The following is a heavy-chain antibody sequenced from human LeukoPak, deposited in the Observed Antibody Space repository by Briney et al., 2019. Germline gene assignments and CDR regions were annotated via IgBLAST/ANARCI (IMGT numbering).Heavy chain of an antibody. CDR2: IYYSGST. V-gene: IGHV4-59*01. CDR3: ARDGRRGTPLDY. CDR1: GGSISNYY. D-gene: IGHD3-10*01. J-gene: IGHJ4*02. Sequence: SETLSLTCTVSGGSISNYYWSWIRQPPGKGLEWIGYIYYSGSTSYNPSLKSRVTISVDTSKNQFSLKLSSVTAADTAVYYCARDGRRGTPLDYWGQGTLVTVSS.